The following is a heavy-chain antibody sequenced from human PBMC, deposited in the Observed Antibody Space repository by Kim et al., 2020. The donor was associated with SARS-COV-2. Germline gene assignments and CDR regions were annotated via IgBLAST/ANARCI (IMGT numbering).Heavy chain of an antibody. J-gene: IGHJ6*02. CDR2: IIPIFGTA. CDR1: GGTFSSYA. V-gene: IGHV1-69*13. CDR3: AVAPESNYYDSSGPKSVYYYYGMAV. Sequence: SVKVSCKASGGTFSSYAISWVRQAPGQGLEWMGGIIPIFGTANYAQKFQGRVTITADESTSTAYMELSSLRSEDTAVYYCAVAPESNYYDSSGPKSVYYYYGMAVWGQGTTGTVSS. D-gene: IGHD3-22*01.